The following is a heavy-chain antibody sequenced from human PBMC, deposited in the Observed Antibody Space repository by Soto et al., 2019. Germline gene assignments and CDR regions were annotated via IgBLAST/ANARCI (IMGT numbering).Heavy chain of an antibody. Sequence: EVQVLESGGGLVQPGGSLRLSCAASGFSFSSYAMSWVRQAPGKGLDWVSAITNSGDTTYYSDSVKGRFTISRDNSNNSQFLQMNSLRADDTAIYYCAKDAAGRVAARFDHWGQGSLVTVSS. CDR3: AKDAAGRVAARFDH. CDR1: GFSFSSYA. J-gene: IGHJ4*02. D-gene: IGHD6-13*01. CDR2: ITNSGDTT. V-gene: IGHV3-23*01.